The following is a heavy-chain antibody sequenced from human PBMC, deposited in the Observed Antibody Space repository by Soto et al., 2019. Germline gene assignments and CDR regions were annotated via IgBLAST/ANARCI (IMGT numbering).Heavy chain of an antibody. CDR2: ISYDGSNV. CDR1: GFTFSTYG. Sequence: GGSLRLSCAASGFTFSTYGMHWVRQAPGKGLEWVSMISYDGSNVHYTASVKGRFTISRDNSKNSLYLQMNSLSSDDTDLYYCAKDTGHNYDSGWYVFDCWGQGTLVTVSS. D-gene: IGHD6-19*01. CDR3: AKDTGHNYDSGWYVFDC. V-gene: IGHV3-30*18. J-gene: IGHJ4*02.